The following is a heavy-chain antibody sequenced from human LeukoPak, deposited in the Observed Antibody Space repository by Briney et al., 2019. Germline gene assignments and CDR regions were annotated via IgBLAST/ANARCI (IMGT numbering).Heavy chain of an antibody. V-gene: IGHV4-4*02. CDR3: ARGLDIVVVVAATNYGMDV. Sequence: PSGTLSLTCAVSGGSISSSNWWSWVRQPPGKGLEWIGEIYHSGSTNYNPSLKSRVTISVDTSKNQFSLKLSSVTAADTAVYYCARGLDIVVVVAATNYGMDVWGQGTTVTVSS. CDR1: GGSISSSNW. D-gene: IGHD2-15*01. J-gene: IGHJ6*02. CDR2: IYHSGST.